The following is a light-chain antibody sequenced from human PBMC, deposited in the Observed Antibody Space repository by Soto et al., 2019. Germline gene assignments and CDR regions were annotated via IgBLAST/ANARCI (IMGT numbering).Light chain of an antibody. J-gene: IGKJ4*01. V-gene: IGKV1D-12*01. CDR3: QQASSFPLT. CDR1: QDIGSW. CDR2: TAS. Sequence: DVQMTQSPSSVSASVGDRVTITCRASQDIGSWLAWYQQKPGKAPKLLIYTASTLQSGVPSRFRGSGSGTDFTLTINSLQPEDFATYYCQQASSFPLTFGGGTKVE.